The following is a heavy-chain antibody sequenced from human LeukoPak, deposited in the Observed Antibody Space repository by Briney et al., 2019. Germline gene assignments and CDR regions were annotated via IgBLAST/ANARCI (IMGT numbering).Heavy chain of an antibody. Sequence: SQTLSLTCTVSGGSISSGGYYWSWIRQPPGKGLEWIGEINHSGSTNYNPSLKSRVTISVDTSKNQFSLKLSSVTAADTAVYYCAGGPVAVTVVNAFDIWGQGTMVTVSS. CDR3: AGGPVAVTVVNAFDI. J-gene: IGHJ3*02. V-gene: IGHV4-30-2*01. CDR2: INHSGST. D-gene: IGHD4-23*01. CDR1: GGSISSGGYY.